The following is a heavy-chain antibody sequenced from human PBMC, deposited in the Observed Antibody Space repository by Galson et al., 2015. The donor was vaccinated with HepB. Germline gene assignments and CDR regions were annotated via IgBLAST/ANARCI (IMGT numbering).Heavy chain of an antibody. Sequence: TLSLTCAVSGGSISSGGYSWSWIRQPPGKGLEWIGYIYHSGSTYYNPSLKSRVTISVDRSKNQFSLKLSSVTAADTAVYYCARAIGYCSSTSCYEEPFDIWGQGTMVTVSS. V-gene: IGHV4-30-2*01. CDR1: GGSISSGGYS. D-gene: IGHD2-2*01. CDR2: IYHSGST. J-gene: IGHJ3*02. CDR3: ARAIGYCSSTSCYEEPFDI.